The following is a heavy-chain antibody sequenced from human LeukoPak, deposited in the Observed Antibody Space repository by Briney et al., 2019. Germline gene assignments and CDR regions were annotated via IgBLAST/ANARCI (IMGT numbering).Heavy chain of an antibody. CDR2: INPNNGGT. V-gene: IGHV1-2*02. D-gene: IGHD3-10*01. CDR3: ARMRELWFGALLYAMDV. CDR1: GYTFSDYY. Sequence: ASVKVSCKASGYTFSDYYMYWVRQAPGQGLEYMGWINPNNGGTNYAQKFQGRVTLTRDTSINTANMELSRLRSDDTAVYYCARMRELWFGALLYAMDVWGQGTTVTVSS. J-gene: IGHJ6*02.